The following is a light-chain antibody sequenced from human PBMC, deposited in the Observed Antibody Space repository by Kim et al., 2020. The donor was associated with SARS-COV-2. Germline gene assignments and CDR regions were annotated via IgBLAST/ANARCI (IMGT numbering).Light chain of an antibody. CDR2: YDG. CDR3: QVWDSSSDHPGV. CDR1: NMGSKS. V-gene: IGLV3-21*04. Sequence: PGKTARMSCGGNNMGSKSVHWYQEKPGQAPVVIIYYDGDRPSGIPERFSVSNSGNTATLTISRVEAGDEADYYCQVWDSSSDHPGVFGGGTKLTVL. J-gene: IGLJ3*02.